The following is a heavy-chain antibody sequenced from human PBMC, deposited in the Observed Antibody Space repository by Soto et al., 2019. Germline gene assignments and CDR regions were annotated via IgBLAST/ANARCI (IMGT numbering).Heavy chain of an antibody. D-gene: IGHD3-22*01. CDR1: GGTFSSYT. J-gene: IGHJ1*01. CDR2: IIPILGIA. Sequence: SVKVSCKASGGTFSSYTISWVRQAPGQGLEWMGRIIPILGIANYAQKFQGRVTITADKSTSTAYMELSSLRSEDTAVYYCARFDDSSGYYISAEYFQHWGQGTLVTVSS. V-gene: IGHV1-69*02. CDR3: ARFDDSSGYYISAEYFQH.